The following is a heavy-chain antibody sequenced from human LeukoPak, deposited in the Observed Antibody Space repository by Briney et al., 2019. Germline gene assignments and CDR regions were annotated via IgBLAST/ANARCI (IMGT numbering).Heavy chain of an antibody. D-gene: IGHD6-13*01. CDR2: ISYDGSYK. CDR1: EFTFSTYG. V-gene: IGHV3-30*18. J-gene: IGHJ4*02. Sequence: GGSLRLSYAASEFTFSTYGMHWVRQAPGKGLEWVAVISYDGSYKFYADSVKGRFTISRDNSKSTLYLQMNSLRAEDTAVYYCAKDRYSGLNTIDYWGQGTLVTVSS. CDR3: AKDRYSGLNTIDY.